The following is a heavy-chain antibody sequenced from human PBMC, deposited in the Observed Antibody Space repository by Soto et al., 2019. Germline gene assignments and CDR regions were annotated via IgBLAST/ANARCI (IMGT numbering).Heavy chain of an antibody. J-gene: IGHJ6*02. Sequence: ETLSLTCAVYGGSFSGYYWSWIRQPPGKGLEWIGEINHSGSTNYNPSLKSRVTISVDTSKNQFSLKLSSVTAADTAVYYCAREYTAWPLAYGLDVWGQGTTVTVS. CDR3: AREYTAWPLAYGLDV. CDR2: INHSGST. CDR1: GGSFSGYY. D-gene: IGHD2-2*02. V-gene: IGHV4-34*01.